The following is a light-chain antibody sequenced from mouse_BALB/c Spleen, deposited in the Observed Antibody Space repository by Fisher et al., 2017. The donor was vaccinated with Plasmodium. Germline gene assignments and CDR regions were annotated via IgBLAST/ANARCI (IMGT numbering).Light chain of an antibody. CDR3: QQSNSWPYT. J-gene: IGKJ2*01. V-gene: IGKV1-110*01. Sequence: DIVITQSPLSLPVSLGDQASISCRSSQSLVHSYGSTYLHWYLQKPGQSPKLLIYTVSNRFSGVPDRFSGSGSGTDFTLSINSVETEDFGMYFCQQSNSWPYTFGGGTKLEIK. CDR1: QSLVHSYGSTY. CDR2: TVS.